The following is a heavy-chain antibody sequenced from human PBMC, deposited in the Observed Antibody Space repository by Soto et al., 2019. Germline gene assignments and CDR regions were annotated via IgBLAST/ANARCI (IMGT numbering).Heavy chain of an antibody. J-gene: IGHJ6*02. CDR3: ARDRLAAAGNWDYYYYGMDV. D-gene: IGHD6-13*01. CDR2: INPNSGGT. V-gene: IGHV1-2*02. CDR1: GYTSTGYY. Sequence: ASVKVSCKASGYTSTGYYMHWVRQAPGQGLEWMGWINPNSGGTNYAQKFQGRVTMTRDTSISTAYMELSRLRSDDTAVYYCARDRLAAAGNWDYYYYGMDVWGQGTTVTVSS.